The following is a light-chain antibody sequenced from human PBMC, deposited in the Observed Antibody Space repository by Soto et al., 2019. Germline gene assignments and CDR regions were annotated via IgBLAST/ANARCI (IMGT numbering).Light chain of an antibody. CDR1: QSVSRH. CDR2: DAS. CDR3: QQRSNWPPVT. V-gene: IGKV3-11*01. Sequence: EVVLTQTPATLSLSPGERVTLSCRASQSVSRHLAWYQQKPGQAPRLLILDASDRATGIPARFSGSGSGTNFTLTISSLEPEDFAVYYCQQRSNWPPVTFGGGTNVEIK. J-gene: IGKJ4*01.